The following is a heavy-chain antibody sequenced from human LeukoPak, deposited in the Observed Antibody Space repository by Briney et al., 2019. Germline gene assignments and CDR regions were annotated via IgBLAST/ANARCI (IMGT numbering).Heavy chain of an antibody. V-gene: IGHV4-59*01. Sequence: SETLSLTCTVSDGSIINYYWSWIRRPPGKGLEWIGYIYYSGSTNYNPSLKSRVTISVDTSKNHFSLKLSSVTAADTAVYYCARWAGTGDFDYWGQGTLVTVSS. CDR2: IYYSGST. D-gene: IGHD3-10*01. J-gene: IGHJ4*02. CDR1: DGSIINYY. CDR3: ARWAGTGDFDY.